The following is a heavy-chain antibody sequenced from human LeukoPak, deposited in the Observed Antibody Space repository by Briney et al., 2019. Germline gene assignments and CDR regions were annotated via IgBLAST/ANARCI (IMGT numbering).Heavy chain of an antibody. Sequence: ASVKVSCKASGYTFTSYDINWVRQATGQGLEWMGWMNPNSGNTGYAQKFQGRVTMTRNTSISTAYMELSSLRSEDTVVYYCARGGSSWAFYYYYGMDVWGQGTTVTVSS. CDR3: ARGGSSWAFYYYYGMDV. CDR2: MNPNSGNT. CDR1: GYTFTSYD. J-gene: IGHJ6*02. D-gene: IGHD6-13*01. V-gene: IGHV1-8*02.